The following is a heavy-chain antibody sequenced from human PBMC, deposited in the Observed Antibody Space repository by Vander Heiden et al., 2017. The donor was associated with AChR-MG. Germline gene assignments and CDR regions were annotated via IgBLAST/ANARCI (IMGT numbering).Heavy chain of an antibody. J-gene: IGHJ4*02. V-gene: IGHV3-9*01. D-gene: IGHD3-22*01. CDR3: AKDKVYDYYDSSGYFDY. CDR1: GFTFDDYA. Sequence: EVQLVESGGGLVQPGRSLRLSCSASGFTFDDYAMHWVRQAPGKGLEWVSGISWNSGSRGYADSVKGRFTISRDNAKNSLYLQMNSLRAEDTALYYCAKDKVYDYYDSSGYFDYWGQGTLVTVSS. CDR2: ISWNSGSR.